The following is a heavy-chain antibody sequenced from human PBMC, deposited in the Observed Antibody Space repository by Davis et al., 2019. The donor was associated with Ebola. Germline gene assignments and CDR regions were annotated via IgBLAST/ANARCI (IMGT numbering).Heavy chain of an antibody. CDR2: IYPGDSDT. V-gene: IGHV5-51*01. Sequence: GESLKISCKGSGYSFTSYWIGWVRQMPGKGLEWMGIIYPGDSDTRYSPSFQGQVTISADKSISTAYLQWSSLKASDTAMYYCARAERPGIAVGSLDYWGQGTLVTVSS. CDR1: GYSFTSYW. J-gene: IGHJ4*02. D-gene: IGHD6-19*01. CDR3: ARAERPGIAVGSLDY.